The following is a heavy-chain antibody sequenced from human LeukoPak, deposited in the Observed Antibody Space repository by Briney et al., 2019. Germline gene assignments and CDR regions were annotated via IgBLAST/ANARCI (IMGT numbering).Heavy chain of an antibody. CDR1: GFSFSDAW. Sequence: PGGSLRLSCAASGFSFSDAWMSWVRQAPGKGLEWVSVIYSGGSTYYADSVKGRFTISRDNSKNTLYLQMNSLRAEDTAVYYCARGGPAAGRFDYWGQGTLVTVSS. D-gene: IGHD6-13*01. CDR3: ARGGPAAGRFDY. V-gene: IGHV3-66*01. CDR2: IYSGGST. J-gene: IGHJ4*02.